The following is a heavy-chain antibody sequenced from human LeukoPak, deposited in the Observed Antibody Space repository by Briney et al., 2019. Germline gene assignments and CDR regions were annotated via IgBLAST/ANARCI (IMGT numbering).Heavy chain of an antibody. CDR1: GFTFSSYA. V-gene: IGHV3-23*01. D-gene: IGHD4-17*01. CDR2: ISGSGGST. Sequence: GGSLRLSCAASGFTFSSYAMSWVRQAPGKGLEWVSAISGSGGSTFYADSAKGRFTISRDNPKNTLYLQMNSLRAEDTAVYYCALTPPGDYGYFDCWGQGTLVTVSS. CDR3: ALTPPGDYGYFDC. J-gene: IGHJ4*02.